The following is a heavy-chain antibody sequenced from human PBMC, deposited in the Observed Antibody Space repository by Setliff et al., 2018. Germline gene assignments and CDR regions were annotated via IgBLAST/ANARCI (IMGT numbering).Heavy chain of an antibody. J-gene: IGHJ4*02. D-gene: IGHD1-26*01. CDR3: ARDNTILGATDY. Sequence: SETLSLTCAVFDGSFSDYYWSWIRQPPGKGLEWIGEINHYGSTKYKSSLRSRVTISVDTSKNQFSLNLTSVTAADTALYFCARDNTILGATDYWGQGALVTVSS. CDR1: DGSFSDYY. V-gene: IGHV4-34*01. CDR2: INHYGST.